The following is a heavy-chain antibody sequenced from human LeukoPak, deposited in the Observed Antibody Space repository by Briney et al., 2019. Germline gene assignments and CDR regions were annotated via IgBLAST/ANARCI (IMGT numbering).Heavy chain of an antibody. V-gene: IGHV3-48*04. CDR2: ISSSTRTI. J-gene: IGHJ6*04. Sequence: GGSLRLSCVVSGFDFSTYSMNWVRLAPGKGLEWVSYISSSTRTIYYADSVKGRFTISRDNAKNSLYLQMNSLRAEDTAVYYCAELGITMIGGVWGKGTTVTISS. D-gene: IGHD3-10*02. CDR1: GFDFSTYS. CDR3: AELGITMIGGV.